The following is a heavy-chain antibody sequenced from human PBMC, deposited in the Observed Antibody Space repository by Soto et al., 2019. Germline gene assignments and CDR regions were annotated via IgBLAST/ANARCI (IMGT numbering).Heavy chain of an antibody. CDR3: ARDAASLTWIQLSFDI. CDR2: ISSSSSTI. V-gene: IGHV3-48*02. CDR1: GFTFSSYS. J-gene: IGHJ3*02. Sequence: GGSLRLSCAASGFTFSSYSMNWVRQAPGKGLEWVSYISSSSSTIYYADSVKGRFTISRDNAKNSLYLQMNSLRDEDTAVYYCARDAASLTWIQLSFDIWGQGTMVTVSS. D-gene: IGHD5-18*01.